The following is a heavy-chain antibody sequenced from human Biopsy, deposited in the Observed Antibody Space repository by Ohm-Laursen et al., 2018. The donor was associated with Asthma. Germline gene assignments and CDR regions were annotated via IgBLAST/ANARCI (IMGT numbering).Heavy chain of an antibody. J-gene: IGHJ6*02. Sequence: ASVKASCNTSGYTFNSAGITWVRQAPGQGLEWMGWISVYNGNTKVAQKLQDRVTMITDTSTSTAYMELRSLRSDDTAVYFCARAVGYSHYYSIDVWGQGTTVTVS. CDR1: GYTFNSAG. D-gene: IGHD3-10*01. CDR2: ISVYNGNT. V-gene: IGHV1-18*01. CDR3: ARAVGYSHYYSIDV.